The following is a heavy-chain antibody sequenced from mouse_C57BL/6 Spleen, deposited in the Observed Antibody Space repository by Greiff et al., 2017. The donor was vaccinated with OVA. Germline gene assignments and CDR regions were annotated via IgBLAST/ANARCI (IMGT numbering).Heavy chain of an antibody. Sequence: QVQLQQPGAELVKPGASEKLSCKASGYTFTSYWMQWVKQRPGQGLEWIGEIDPSDSYTNYNQKFKGKATLTVDTSSSTAYMQLSSLTSEDSAVYYCARNDIYYAMDYWGQGTSVTVSS. D-gene: IGHD2-3*01. V-gene: IGHV1-50*01. J-gene: IGHJ4*01. CDR1: GYTFTSYW. CDR2: IDPSDSYT. CDR3: ARNDIYYAMDY.